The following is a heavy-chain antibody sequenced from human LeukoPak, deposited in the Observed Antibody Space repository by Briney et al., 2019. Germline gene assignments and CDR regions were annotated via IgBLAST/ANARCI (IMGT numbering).Heavy chain of an antibody. CDR1: GGSFSGYY. D-gene: IGHD3-9*01. J-gene: IGHJ4*02. CDR2: INHSGST. V-gene: IGHV4-34*01. Sequence: SETLSLTCAVYGGSFSGYYWSWIRQPPGKGLEWIGEINHSGSTNYNPSLKSRVTISVDTSKNQFSLKLSSVTAADTAVHYCARGPDILTGYHDYWGQGTLVTVSS. CDR3: ARGPDILTGYHDY.